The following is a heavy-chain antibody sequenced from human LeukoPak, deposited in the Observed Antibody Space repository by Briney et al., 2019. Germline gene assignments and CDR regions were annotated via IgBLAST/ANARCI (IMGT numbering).Heavy chain of an antibody. CDR3: ARGQYYDILTGYYTDYYYYYGMDV. Sequence: GGSLRLSCAASGFTVSSNYMSWVRQAPGKGLEWVSVIYSGGSTYYADSVKGRFTISRDNSKNTLYLQMNSLRAEDTAVYYCARGQYYDILTGYYTDYYYYYGMDVWGQGTTVTVSS. J-gene: IGHJ6*02. CDR2: IYSGGST. CDR1: GFTVSSNY. V-gene: IGHV3-66*01. D-gene: IGHD3-9*01.